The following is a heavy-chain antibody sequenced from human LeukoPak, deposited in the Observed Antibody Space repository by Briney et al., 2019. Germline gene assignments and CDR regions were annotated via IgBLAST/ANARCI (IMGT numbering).Heavy chain of an antibody. CDR2: ISGSGGST. CDR1: GFTFSSYA. D-gene: IGHD4-17*01. V-gene: IGHV3-23*01. Sequence: GGSLRPSCAASGFTFSSYAMSWVRQAPGKGLEWVSAISGSGGSTYYADSVKGRFTISRDNSKNTLYLQMNSLRAEDTAVYYCAKGAYGDYVLAYFDYWGQGTLVAVSS. J-gene: IGHJ4*02. CDR3: AKGAYGDYVLAYFDY.